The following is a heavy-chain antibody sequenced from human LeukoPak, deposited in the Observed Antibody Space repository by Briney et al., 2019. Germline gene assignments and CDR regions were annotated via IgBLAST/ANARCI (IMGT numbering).Heavy chain of an antibody. D-gene: IGHD1-26*01. J-gene: IGHJ4*02. CDR2: ITTSGTST. V-gene: IGHV3-48*03. CDR1: GFTFSSYE. Sequence: GGSLRLSCATSGFTFSSYEMNWVRQAPGRGLEWISYITTSGTSTYYADSVKGRFTISRDNGKTALSLQMNSLRAEDTAVYYCVVHSATSCYWGQGTLVTVSS. CDR3: VVHSATSCY.